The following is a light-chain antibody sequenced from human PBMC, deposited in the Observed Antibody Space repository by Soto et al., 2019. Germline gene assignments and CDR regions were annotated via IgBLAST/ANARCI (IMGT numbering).Light chain of an antibody. CDR2: DNN. CDR3: GTWDSSLSAWV. J-gene: IGLJ3*02. Sequence: QSVLTQPPSVSAAPGQKVTISCSGSSFNIENNYVSWYQQFPGTAPKLLIFDNNKRPSGIPDRFSGSKSGTTATLGITGLQTGDEADYYCGTWDSSLSAWVFGGGTQLTVL. CDR1: SFNIENNY. V-gene: IGLV1-51*01.